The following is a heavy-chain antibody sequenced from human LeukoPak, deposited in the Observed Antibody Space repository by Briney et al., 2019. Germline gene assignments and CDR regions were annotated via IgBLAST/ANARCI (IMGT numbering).Heavy chain of an antibody. CDR1: GGSISSYY. CDR2: IYYTGST. V-gene: IGHV4-59*01. CDR3: ARRAHVRSLDAFDI. J-gene: IGHJ3*02. Sequence: PSGTLSLTCTVSGGSISSYYWNWIRQPPGKGLEWIGYIYYTGSTNYIPSLKSRVTISVDTSKKQFSLKLSSVTAADTAVYYCARRAHVRSLDAFDIWGQGTLVTVSS. D-gene: IGHD2-8*01.